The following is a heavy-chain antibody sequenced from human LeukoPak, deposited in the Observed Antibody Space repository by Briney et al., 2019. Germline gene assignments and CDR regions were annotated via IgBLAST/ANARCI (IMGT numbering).Heavy chain of an antibody. D-gene: IGHD6-13*01. CDR1: GFTFTSYT. V-gene: IGHV3-30-3*01. CDR2: ISSDGSSK. CDR3: GRDQGRKAEAGNYLSSGY. J-gene: IGHJ4*02. Sequence: PGRSLRLSCAASGFTFTSYTMHWVRQAPGKGLEWVAVISSDGSSKYYADSVKGRFTISRDNSKNTLYLQMNSLRTEDTAVYYCGRDQGRKAEAGNYLSSGYWGQGPLVTVSS.